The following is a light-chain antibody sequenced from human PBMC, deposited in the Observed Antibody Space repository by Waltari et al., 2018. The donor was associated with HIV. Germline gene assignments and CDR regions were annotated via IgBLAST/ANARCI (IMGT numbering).Light chain of an antibody. CDR3: CSYANSSDV. V-gene: IGLV2-23*02. J-gene: IGLJ2*01. Sequence: QSALTQPATMSPPPGQSLTISCTGTSSHVGSYNILSWYQQHPGKAPKFITYDVSKRPSGVSNRFSGSKSGNTASLTISGLQAEDEADYYCCSYANSSDVFGGGTKVTVL. CDR2: DVS. CDR1: SSHVGSYNI.